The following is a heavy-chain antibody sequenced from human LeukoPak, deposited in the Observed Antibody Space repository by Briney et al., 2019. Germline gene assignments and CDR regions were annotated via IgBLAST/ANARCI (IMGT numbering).Heavy chain of an antibody. CDR2: ISGSGGST. D-gene: IGHD3-22*01. V-gene: IGHV3-23*01. CDR3: AKPTYYYDSSGYYRPIYYFDY. J-gene: IGHJ4*02. CDR1: GFTFSRYA. Sequence: AGGSLRLSCAASGFTFSRYAMSWVRQAPGKGLEWVSAISGSGGSTYYADSVKGRFTISRDNSKNTLYLQMNSLRAEDTAVYYCAKPTYYYDSSGYYRPIYYFDYWGQGTLVTVSS.